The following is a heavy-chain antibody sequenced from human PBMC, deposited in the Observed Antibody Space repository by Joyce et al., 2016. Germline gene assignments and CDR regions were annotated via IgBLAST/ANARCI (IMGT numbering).Heavy chain of an antibody. J-gene: IGHJ4*02. D-gene: IGHD5-12*01. CDR3: AKEGRFGGYVSYFES. V-gene: IGHV3-30*18. CDR2: ISSDGNTK. Sequence: QVQLVESGGGVVQPGRFLRLSCTGSGFTFSSSGMHWVRQAPGKGLEWVAVISSDGNTKHYEDAGKGRFTISRDNSKNTQYLQMDSLRAEDTAVYFCAKEGRFGGYVSYFESWGQGTLVTVSS. CDR1: GFTFSSSG.